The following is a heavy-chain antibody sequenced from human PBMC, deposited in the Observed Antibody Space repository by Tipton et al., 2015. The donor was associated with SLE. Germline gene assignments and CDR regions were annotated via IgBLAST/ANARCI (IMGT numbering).Heavy chain of an antibody. CDR3: ARSAGYGSSWAHFDY. J-gene: IGHJ4*02. CDR2: IYYSGST. Sequence: TLSLTCTVSVGSISSHYWSWIRQPPGKGLEWIGYIYYSGSTNYNPSLKSRVTISVGTSNNQCSLKLSSVTAADTAVYYCARSAGYGSSWAHFDYWGQGTLVTVSS. V-gene: IGHV4-59*07. CDR1: VGSISSHY. D-gene: IGHD6-13*01.